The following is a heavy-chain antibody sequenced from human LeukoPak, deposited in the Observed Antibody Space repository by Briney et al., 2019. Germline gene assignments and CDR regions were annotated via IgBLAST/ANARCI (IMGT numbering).Heavy chain of an antibody. CDR1: GGSISSTSYY. D-gene: IGHD2-15*01. Sequence: PSETLSLTCSVSGGSISSTSYYWAWIRQPPGKGLEWIGSIYYSGSAYYNPSLKSRVTISLDTSKNQFSLKLSSVTAADTATYYCARDHLAYCSGGSCYYRWFDPWGQGTLVTVSS. J-gene: IGHJ5*02. V-gene: IGHV4-39*07. CDR2: IYYSGSA. CDR3: ARDHLAYCSGGSCYYRWFDP.